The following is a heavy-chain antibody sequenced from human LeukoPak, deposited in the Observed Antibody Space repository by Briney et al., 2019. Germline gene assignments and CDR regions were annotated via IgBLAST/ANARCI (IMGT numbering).Heavy chain of an antibody. Sequence: SETLSLTCTVSGGSISSSSYYWGWIRQPPGKGLEWIGSIYYSGSTYYNPSLKSRVTISVDTSKNQFSLKLSSVTAADTAVYYCARSNSSWYGDYFDYWGQGTLVTVSS. CDR2: IYYSGST. CDR1: GGSISSSSYY. V-gene: IGHV4-39*01. D-gene: IGHD6-13*01. J-gene: IGHJ4*02. CDR3: ARSNSSWYGDYFDY.